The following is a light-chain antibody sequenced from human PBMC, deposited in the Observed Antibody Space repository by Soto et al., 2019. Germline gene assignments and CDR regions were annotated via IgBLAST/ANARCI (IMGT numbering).Light chain of an antibody. V-gene: IGKV1-16*01. Sequence: DIQMTQSPSSLSASVGDSVTITCRASQDINNFLAWFQQKPGKAPKSLIFAASSLHSGVPSRFSGSGSGTDFPLTISSLQAEDFGTYYCQHYDGYPQTFGQGTRLEIK. CDR1: QDINNF. CDR2: AAS. CDR3: QHYDGYPQT. J-gene: IGKJ5*01.